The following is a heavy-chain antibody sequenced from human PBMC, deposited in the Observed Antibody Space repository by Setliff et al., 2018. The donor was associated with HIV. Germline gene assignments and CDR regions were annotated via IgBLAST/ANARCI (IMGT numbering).Heavy chain of an antibody. CDR2: ISAYNGNT. D-gene: IGHD3-22*01. CDR1: GYTLTSYG. Sequence: ASVKVSCKASGYTLTSYGISWVRQAPGQGLEWMGWISAYNGNTNYAQKFLGRVTMTTDTSTSTVYMELSSLRSEDTAVYYCARAAYGYDSSGYFFDYWGQGTLVTVSS. V-gene: IGHV1-18*01. CDR3: ARAAYGYDSSGYFFDY. J-gene: IGHJ4*02.